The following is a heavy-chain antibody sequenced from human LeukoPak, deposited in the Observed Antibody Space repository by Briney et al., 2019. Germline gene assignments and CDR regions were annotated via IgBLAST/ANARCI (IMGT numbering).Heavy chain of an antibody. V-gene: IGHV3-30-3*01. Sequence: PGGSLRLSCAASGFTFSSYAMHWVRQAPGKGLEWVAVISYDGSNKYYADSVKGRFTISRDNSRNTLYLQMNSLRAEDTAVYYCARLRGSYMDSWGQGTLVTVSS. J-gene: IGHJ4*02. CDR2: ISYDGSNK. D-gene: IGHD5-12*01. CDR3: ARLRGSYMDS. CDR1: GFTFSSYA.